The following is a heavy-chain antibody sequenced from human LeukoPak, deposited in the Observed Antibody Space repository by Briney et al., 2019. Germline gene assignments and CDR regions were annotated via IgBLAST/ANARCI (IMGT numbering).Heavy chain of an antibody. V-gene: IGHV4-61*09. CDR2: IYTSGNT. D-gene: IGHD2-15*01. CDR1: GGSISSASYY. Sequence: SETLSLTCTVSGGSISSASYYWSWIRQPAGKGLEWIGHIYTSGNTNYNPSLKSRVTISVDTSKNQFSLKLTSVTAADTAVYYCARISCSGGSCYWSRGYFDYWGQGTLVTVSS. J-gene: IGHJ4*02. CDR3: ARISCSGGSCYWSRGYFDY.